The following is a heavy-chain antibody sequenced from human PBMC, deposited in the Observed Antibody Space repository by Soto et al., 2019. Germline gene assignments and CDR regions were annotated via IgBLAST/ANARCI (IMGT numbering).Heavy chain of an antibody. J-gene: IGHJ5*02. CDR3: ARTTHSGTFWFDP. CDR2: IYYDGNT. Sequence: PSETLSLTCTVSGGSISSYYWSWIRQPPGKGLEWIGYIYYDGNTNHNPSLKSRVTISLDTSKTQFSLKLSSVTAADTAVYFCARTTHSGTFWFDPWGQGTLVTVSS. CDR1: GGSISSYY. D-gene: IGHD1-26*01. V-gene: IGHV4-59*01.